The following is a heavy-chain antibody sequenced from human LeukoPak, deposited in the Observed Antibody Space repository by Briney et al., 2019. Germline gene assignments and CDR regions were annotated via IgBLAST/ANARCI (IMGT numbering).Heavy chain of an antibody. V-gene: IGHV4-39*01. CDR3: ARRKAMTGSFDY. Sequence: SETLSLTCTVSGGSISSSSYYWGWIRQPPGKGLEWIGNIYYSGTTYYNPSLKSRVTLSVDTSKNQFSLTLSSVTAADTAVYYCARRKAMTGSFDYWGQGTLVTVSS. J-gene: IGHJ4*02. D-gene: IGHD3-9*01. CDR2: IYYSGTT. CDR1: GGSISSSSYY.